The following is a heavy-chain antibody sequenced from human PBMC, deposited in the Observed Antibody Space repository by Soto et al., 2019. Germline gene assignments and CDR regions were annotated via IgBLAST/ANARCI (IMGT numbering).Heavy chain of an antibody. Sequence: QVQLVKSGAEVKKPGASVKVSCKASGYTFTNYAMHWMRQAPGQRLEWMGWINAGNGNTKYSQKFQGRVTITRDTSASTAYMELSSLRSEATAVYYCARDLGGWPDYWGQGTLVTVSS. D-gene: IGHD2-15*01. V-gene: IGHV1-3*01. J-gene: IGHJ4*02. CDR2: INAGNGNT. CDR1: GYTFTNYA. CDR3: ARDLGGWPDY.